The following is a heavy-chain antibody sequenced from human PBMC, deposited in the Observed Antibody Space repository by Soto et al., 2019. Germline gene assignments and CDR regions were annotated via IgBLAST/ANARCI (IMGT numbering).Heavy chain of an antibody. CDR2: IKSKTDGGTT. Sequence: GGSLRLSCAASGFTFSNAWMNWVRQAPWKGLEWVGRIKSKTDGGTTDYAAPVKGRFTISRDDSKNTLYLQMNSLKTEDTAVYYCTTGDRAGPPVKILWQPKPDYYCDGIDVWGQGTTVTVSA. CDR3: TTGDRAGPPVKILWQPKPDYYCDGIDV. V-gene: IGHV3-15*07. J-gene: IGHJ6*01. CDR1: GFTFSNAW. D-gene: IGHD3-10*01.